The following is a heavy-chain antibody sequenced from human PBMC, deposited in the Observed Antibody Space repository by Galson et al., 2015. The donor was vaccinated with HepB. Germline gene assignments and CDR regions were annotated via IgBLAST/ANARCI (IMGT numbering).Heavy chain of an antibody. CDR1: GYTFTSYD. Sequence: SVKVSCKASGYTFTSYDINWVRQAPGQGLEWMGWINPNSGGTNYAQKFQGRVTMTRDTSISTAYMELSRLRSDDTAVYYCARGVAYGDYLDYWGQGTLVTVSS. D-gene: IGHD4-17*01. CDR2: INPNSGGT. V-gene: IGHV1-2*02. CDR3: ARGVAYGDYLDY. J-gene: IGHJ4*02.